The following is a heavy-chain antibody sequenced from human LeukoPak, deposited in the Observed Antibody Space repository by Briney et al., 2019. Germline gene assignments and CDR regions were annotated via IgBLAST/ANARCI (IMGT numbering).Heavy chain of an antibody. CDR3: ARAYYYDSSGYSALNY. J-gene: IGHJ4*02. D-gene: IGHD3-22*01. V-gene: IGHV3-21*01. Sequence: PGGSLRLSCAASGFTFSSYSMNWVRQAPGKGLEWVSSISSSSSYIYYADSVKGRFTISRDNAKNSLYLQMTSLRAEDTAVYYCARAYYYDSSGYSALNYWGQGTLVTVSS. CDR2: ISSSSSYI. CDR1: GFTFSSYS.